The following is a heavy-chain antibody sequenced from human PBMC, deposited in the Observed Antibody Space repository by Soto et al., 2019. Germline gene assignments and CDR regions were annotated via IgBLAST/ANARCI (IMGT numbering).Heavy chain of an antibody. V-gene: IGHV3-13*05. D-gene: IGHD3-16*01. CDR1: GFSFSNYD. CDR3: ASKGLGGVYYYYYGMDV. CDR2: IGAARDP. Sequence: GGSLRLSCAASGFSFSNYDMHWVRQVSGKALEWVSAIGAARDPYYLGSVKGRFTVSRDNAQKSLYLQMNNLRAEDTAVYYCASKGLGGVYYYYYGMDVWGQGTTVTVSS. J-gene: IGHJ6*02.